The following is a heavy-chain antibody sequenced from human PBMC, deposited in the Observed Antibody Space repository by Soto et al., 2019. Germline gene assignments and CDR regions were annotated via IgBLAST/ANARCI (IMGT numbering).Heavy chain of an antibody. D-gene: IGHD5-12*01. CDR1: GGTFSSYA. V-gene: IGHV1-69*01. CDR2: IIPIFGTA. Sequence: QVQLVQSGAEVKKPGSSVKVSCKASGGTFSSYAISWVRQAPGQGLEWMGGIIPIFGTANYAQKFQGSVTITADESTSTAYRELRSLRSEKTAVYYCARSVSGYRVYDYYYYDGMDVWGQGTTVTVSS. CDR3: ARSVSGYRVYDYYYYDGMDV. J-gene: IGHJ6*02.